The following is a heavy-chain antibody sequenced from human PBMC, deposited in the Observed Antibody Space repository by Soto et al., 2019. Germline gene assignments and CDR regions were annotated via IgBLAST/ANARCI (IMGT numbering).Heavy chain of an antibody. V-gene: IGHV4-4*02. Sequence: QVQLQESGPGLVKPSGTLSLTCAVSGASMSSSTWWSWVRQSPGKGLEWIGEIYHSGTTNYNPSLKSRVTISVDKSKKEFSLNLSSVTAADTAVYYCAIPGPGDFHYWGQGTLVTVSS. J-gene: IGHJ4*02. CDR3: AIPGPGDFHY. CDR2: IYHSGTT. CDR1: GASMSSSTW.